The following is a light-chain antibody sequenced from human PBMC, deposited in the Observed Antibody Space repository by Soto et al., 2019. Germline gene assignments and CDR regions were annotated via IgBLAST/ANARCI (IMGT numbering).Light chain of an antibody. CDR3: QQYGNSPYT. CDR2: DAS. Sequence: EIVLTQSPATLSLSPGERATLSCGASQSVSRSYLAWYQQKPGLAPRLLIYDASSRATGIPDRFSGSGSGTDFTLTISRLEPEDCAVYYCQQYGNSPYTFGQGTKLEIK. J-gene: IGKJ2*01. V-gene: IGKV3D-20*01. CDR1: QSVSRSY.